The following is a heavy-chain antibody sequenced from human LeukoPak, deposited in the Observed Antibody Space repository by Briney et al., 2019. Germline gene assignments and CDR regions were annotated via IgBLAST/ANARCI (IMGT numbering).Heavy chain of an antibody. CDR3: ARAYNYIGDGRRHFDY. CDR2: IYGADSDT. Sequence: GESLKISCKAYRYSFTTYWIAWVRQMPGKGLEWMGIIYGADSDTKYSPSFQGQVTISADKSITTAYLQWSRLRASDTAMYYCARAYNYIGDGRRHFDYWGQGALVTVSS. V-gene: IGHV5-51*01. CDR1: RYSFTTYW. D-gene: IGHD1-20*01. J-gene: IGHJ4*02.